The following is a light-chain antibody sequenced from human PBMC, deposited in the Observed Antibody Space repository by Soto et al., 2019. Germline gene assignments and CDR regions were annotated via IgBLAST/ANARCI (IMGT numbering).Light chain of an antibody. CDR2: EAT. CDR3: CLYASSSTFI. Sequence: QSALTQPASVSGSTGQSITISCTGTSSDIGSYNLVSWYQQHPGKAPKLMIYEATKRPSGVSNRFSGSKSGNTASLTISGLQAEDEADYYCCLYASSSTFIFGGGTKLTVL. V-gene: IGLV2-23*02. CDR1: SSDIGSYNL. J-gene: IGLJ2*01.